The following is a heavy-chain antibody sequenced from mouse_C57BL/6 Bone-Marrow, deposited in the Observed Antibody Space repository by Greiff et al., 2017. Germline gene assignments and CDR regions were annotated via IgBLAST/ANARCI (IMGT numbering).Heavy chain of an antibody. CDR1: GYTFTSYG. J-gene: IGHJ1*03. Sequence: QVQLQQSGAELAKPGASVKLSCKASGYTFTSYGISWVKQRTGQGLEWIGEIFPRSGNTYYNEKFKGKATLTADKSSSTAYMELSSLTYEEAAVYFCSRYYYDSSRSDVWGTGTTVTVSS. V-gene: IGHV1-81*01. CDR2: IFPRSGNT. D-gene: IGHD1-1*01. CDR3: SRYYYDSSRSDV.